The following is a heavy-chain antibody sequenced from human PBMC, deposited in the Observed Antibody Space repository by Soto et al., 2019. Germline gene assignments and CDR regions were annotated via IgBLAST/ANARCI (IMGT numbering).Heavy chain of an antibody. J-gene: IGHJ6*02. Sequence: QVQLVESGGVVVQPGRSLRLSCAASGFTFSSYGMHWVRQAPGKGLEWVAVISYDGSNKYYADSVKGRFTISRDNSKNTLYLQMNSLRAEDTAVYYCAKDLLRPGRAYGMDVWGQGTTVTVSS. CDR2: ISYDGSNK. CDR1: GFTFSSYG. CDR3: AKDLLRPGRAYGMDV. V-gene: IGHV3-30*18.